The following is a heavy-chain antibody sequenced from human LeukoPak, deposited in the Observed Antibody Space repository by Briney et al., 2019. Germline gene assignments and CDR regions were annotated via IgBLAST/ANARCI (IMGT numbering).Heavy chain of an antibody. CDR2: ISGSGGST. D-gene: IGHD3-3*01. Sequence: PGGSLRLSCAASGFTLSSYAMSWVRQAPGKGLEWVSAISGSGGSTYYADSVKGRFTISRDNSENTLYLQMNSLRAEDTAVYYCAKESLEWLLSYYYYMDVWGKGTTVTVSS. CDR3: AKESLEWLLSYYYYMDV. CDR1: GFTLSSYA. J-gene: IGHJ6*03. V-gene: IGHV3-23*01.